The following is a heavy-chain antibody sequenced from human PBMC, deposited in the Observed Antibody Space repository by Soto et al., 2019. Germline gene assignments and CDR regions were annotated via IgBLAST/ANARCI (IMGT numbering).Heavy chain of an antibody. CDR1: GGTFSSYA. Sequence: SVKVSCKASGGTFSSYAISWVLQAPGQGLEWMGGIIPIFGTANYAQKFQGRVTITADESTSTAYMELSSLRSEDTAVYYCAVDIVVVPAAIGDYYYYGMDVWGQGTTVTVSS. CDR3: AVDIVVVPAAIGDYYYYGMDV. CDR2: IIPIFGTA. D-gene: IGHD2-2*02. J-gene: IGHJ6*02. V-gene: IGHV1-69*13.